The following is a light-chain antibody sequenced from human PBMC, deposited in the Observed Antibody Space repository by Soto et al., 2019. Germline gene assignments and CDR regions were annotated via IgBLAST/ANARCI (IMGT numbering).Light chain of an antibody. CDR3: SSYTGSTTLVV. Sequence: QSAPTQPASVSGSPGQSITISCTGTSSDVGGYNYVSWYQQHPGKAPKLMIYDVSNRPSGVSNRFSGSRSGSTASLTISGLQAEDEAHYYCSSYTGSTTLVVFGGGTQLTVL. CDR1: SSDVGGYNY. CDR2: DVS. V-gene: IGLV2-14*03. J-gene: IGLJ2*01.